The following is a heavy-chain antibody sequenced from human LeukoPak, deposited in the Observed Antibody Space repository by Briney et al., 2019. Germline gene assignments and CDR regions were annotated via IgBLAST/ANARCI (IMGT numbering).Heavy chain of an antibody. V-gene: IGHV4-39*07. CDR3: ATRSLRSRGYYYMDV. Sequence: NPSETLSLTCTVSGGSISSSSYYWGWIRQPPGKGLEWIGSIYYSGSTYYNPSLKSRVTISVDTSKNQFSLKLSSVTAADTAVYYCATRSLRSRGYYYMDVWGKGTTVTVSS. D-gene: IGHD3-16*01. CDR2: IYYSGST. J-gene: IGHJ6*03. CDR1: GGSISSSSYY.